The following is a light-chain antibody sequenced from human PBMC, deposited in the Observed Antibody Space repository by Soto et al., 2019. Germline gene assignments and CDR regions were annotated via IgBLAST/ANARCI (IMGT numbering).Light chain of an antibody. V-gene: IGKV3-15*01. J-gene: IGKJ5*01. Sequence: EVLLTQSPAALSLSPWETATLSCRSSHSVVDNLAWYQQSPGQAPRLLICRATSRATGVPARFSGSGTGTEFSLTIRSLQSEYFAVYYCQQYYVWPPITFGQGTRLEIK. CDR3: QQYYVWPPIT. CDR1: HSVVDN. CDR2: RAT.